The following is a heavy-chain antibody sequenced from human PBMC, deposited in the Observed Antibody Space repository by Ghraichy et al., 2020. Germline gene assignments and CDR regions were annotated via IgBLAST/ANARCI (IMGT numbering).Heavy chain of an antibody. J-gene: IGHJ4*02. Sequence: GGSLRLSCAASGFTFSSYAMSWVRQAPGKGLEWVSAISGSGGSTYYADSVKGRFTISRDNSKNTLYLQMNSLRAEDTAVYYCAKDEAFRVRPNYGGNSYYDYWGQGTLVTVSS. CDR1: GFTFSSYA. CDR2: ISGSGGST. D-gene: IGHD4-23*01. V-gene: IGHV3-23*01. CDR3: AKDEAFRVRPNYGGNSYYDY.